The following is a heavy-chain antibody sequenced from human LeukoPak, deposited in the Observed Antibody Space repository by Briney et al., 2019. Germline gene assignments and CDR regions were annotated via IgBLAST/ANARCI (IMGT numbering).Heavy chain of an antibody. D-gene: IGHD3-22*01. CDR1: GDSVSSNSAA. CDR2: TYYRSKWYN. Sequence: SQTLSLTCAISGDSVSSNSAAWNWIRQSPSRGLEWLGRTYYRSKWYNDYAVSVKSRITIKPDTSKNQFSLQLNSVTPEDTAVYYCAREEYYYDSSGYYYFSWFDPWGQGTLVTVSS. V-gene: IGHV6-1*01. J-gene: IGHJ5*02. CDR3: AREEYYYDSSGYYYFSWFDP.